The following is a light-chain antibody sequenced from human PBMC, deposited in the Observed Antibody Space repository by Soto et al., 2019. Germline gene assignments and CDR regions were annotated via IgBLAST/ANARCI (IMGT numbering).Light chain of an antibody. CDR2: GAS. Sequence: EIVLTQSPGTLSLSPGERATLSCRASQSVSSSYLAWYQQKPGQAPRLLIYGASSRATGIPDRFSGSGSGTDFTLTISRLEPEDFAVYYCQQYGEWTFDQGTKVEIK. CDR3: QQYGEWT. J-gene: IGKJ1*01. CDR1: QSVSSSY. V-gene: IGKV3-20*01.